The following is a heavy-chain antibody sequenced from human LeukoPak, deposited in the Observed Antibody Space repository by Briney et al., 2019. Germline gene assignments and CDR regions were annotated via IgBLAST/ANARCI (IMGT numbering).Heavy chain of an antibody. CDR3: TKGPAAIGYFQD. D-gene: IGHD2-2*01. CDR2: ISGSGGST. V-gene: IGHV3-23*01. J-gene: IGHJ1*01. Sequence: GGSLRLSCAASGFTFSSYAMSWVRQAPGEGLEWVSGISGSGGSTYYVDSVRGRFTISRDNSKNTVSLQMNSLRVEDTAIYYCTKGPAAIGYFQDWGQGTLVTVSS. CDR1: GFTFSSYA.